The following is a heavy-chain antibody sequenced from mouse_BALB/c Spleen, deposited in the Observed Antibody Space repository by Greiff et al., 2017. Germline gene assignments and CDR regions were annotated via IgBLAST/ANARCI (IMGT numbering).Heavy chain of an antibody. CDR2: ISDGGSYT. V-gene: IGHV5-4*02. CDR3: ARDPRYGYDPRYFDD. CDR1: GFTFSDYY. Sequence: EVHLVESGGGLVKPGGSLKLSCAASGFTFSDYYMYWVRQTPEKRLEWVATISDGGSYTYYPDSVKGRFTISRDNAKNNLYLQMSSLKSEDTAMYYCARDPRYGYDPRYFDDWGEGTTVTVSA. D-gene: IGHD2-2*01. J-gene: IGHJ1*01.